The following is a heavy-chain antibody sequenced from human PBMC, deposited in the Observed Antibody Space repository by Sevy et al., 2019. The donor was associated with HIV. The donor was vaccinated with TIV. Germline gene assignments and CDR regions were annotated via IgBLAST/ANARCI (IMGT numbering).Heavy chain of an antibody. CDR3: ARDQGGHGLGSYYKGSYYYGMDV. D-gene: IGHD3-10*01. V-gene: IGHV1-69*13. CDR1: GGTFSSYA. Sequence: ASVKVSCKASGGTFSSYAISWVRQAPGQGLEWMGGIIPIFGTANYAQKFQGRVTITADESTSTAYMGLSSLRSEDTAVYYFARDQGGHGLGSYYKGSYYYGMDVWGQGTTVTVSS. J-gene: IGHJ6*02. CDR2: IIPIFGTA.